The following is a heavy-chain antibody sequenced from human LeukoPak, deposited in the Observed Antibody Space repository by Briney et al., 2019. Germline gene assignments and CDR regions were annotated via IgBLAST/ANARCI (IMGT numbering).Heavy chain of an antibody. CDR1: GGSISSGSYY. V-gene: IGHV4-61*02. CDR2: IYTSGST. J-gene: IGHJ4*02. CDR3: ERSYCSSTSCYTGGFDY. Sequence: PSQTLSLTCTVSGGSISSGSYYWSWIRQPAGKGLEWIGRIYTSGSTNYNPSLKSRVTISVDTSKNQFSLKLSSVTAADTAVYYCERSYCSSTSCYTGGFDYWGQGTLVTVSS. D-gene: IGHD2-2*02.